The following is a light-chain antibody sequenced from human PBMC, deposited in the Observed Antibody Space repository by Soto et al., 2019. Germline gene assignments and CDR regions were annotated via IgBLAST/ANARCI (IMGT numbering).Light chain of an antibody. CDR2: DAS. J-gene: IGKJ4*01. V-gene: IGKV3-11*01. CDR1: QSVNSF. CDR3: QQRTLWPPLT. Sequence: EIVLTQSPATLSLSPGERATLSCRASQSVNSFLAWYQQKPGQAPRLLIYDASNRATGIPARFSGGGSGTAFTPTISSLEPEDSALYYCQQRTLWPPLTFGGGSKVEIK.